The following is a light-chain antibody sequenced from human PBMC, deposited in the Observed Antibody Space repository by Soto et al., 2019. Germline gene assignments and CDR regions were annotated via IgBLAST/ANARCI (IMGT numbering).Light chain of an antibody. Sequence: QSVLTQPPSASGSPGQSVTISCTGTSSDVGGYNYVSWYQQHPGKAPKLMIYEVSKRPSGVPDRFSGSKSGNTASLAITGLQAEDEGDYYCQSYDNRRSGYVFGTGTKLTVL. CDR2: EVS. CDR1: SSDVGGYNY. CDR3: QSYDNRRSGYV. V-gene: IGLV2-8*01. J-gene: IGLJ1*01.